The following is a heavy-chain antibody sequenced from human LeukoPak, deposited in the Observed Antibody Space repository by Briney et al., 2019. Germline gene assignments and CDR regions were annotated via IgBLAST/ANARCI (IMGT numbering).Heavy chain of an antibody. Sequence: SETLSLTCTVSGGSISSYYWSWIRQPPGKGLEWIGYIYYSGSTNYNPSLKSRVTISVDTSKNQFSLKLSSVPAADTAVYYCARLVYDYVWGSYPYYYYYMDVWGKGTTVTVSS. CDR2: IYYSGST. J-gene: IGHJ6*03. CDR3: ARLVYDYVWGSYPYYYYYMDV. D-gene: IGHD3-16*02. CDR1: GGSISSYY. V-gene: IGHV4-59*01.